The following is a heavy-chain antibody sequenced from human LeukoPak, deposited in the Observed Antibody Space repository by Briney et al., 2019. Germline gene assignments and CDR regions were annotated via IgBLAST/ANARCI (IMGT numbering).Heavy chain of an antibody. D-gene: IGHD6-19*01. Sequence: PGGSLRLSCAASGFTVSSNYMSWVRQAPGKGLEWVSVVYSGVSTYYADSVKGRFTISRHNSKNTLYLQMNSLRAEDTAVYYCARAPEWLIFDYWGQRTLVTVSS. J-gene: IGHJ4*02. CDR1: GFTVSSNY. CDR3: ARAPEWLIFDY. V-gene: IGHV3-53*04. CDR2: VYSGVST.